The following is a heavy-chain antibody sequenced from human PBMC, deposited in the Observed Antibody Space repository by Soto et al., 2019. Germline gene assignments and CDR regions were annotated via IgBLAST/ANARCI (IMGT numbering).Heavy chain of an antibody. D-gene: IGHD1-26*01. V-gene: IGHV4-31*03. J-gene: IGHJ4*02. Sequence: QVQLQESGPGLVKPSQTLSVTCTVSGGSISSGGYYWSWIRQHPGKGLEWIGYIFYSGSTYYNPSLKSRVTISVDTSKNQFSLKLSSVTAADTAVYYCARVDTSMGATCVSYWGQGTLVTVSS. CDR3: ARVDTSMGATCVSY. CDR2: IFYSGST. CDR1: GGSISSGGYY.